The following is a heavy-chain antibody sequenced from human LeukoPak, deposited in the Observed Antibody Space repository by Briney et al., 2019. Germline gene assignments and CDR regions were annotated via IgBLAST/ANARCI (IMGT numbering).Heavy chain of an antibody. CDR3: ARGVIASGGNYFVY. V-gene: IGHV4-4*07. CDR1: GDSISYFY. J-gene: IGHJ4*02. D-gene: IGHD6-13*01. CDR2: ISGSGST. Sequence: SETLSLTCSVSGDSISYFYWSWTRQAAGKGLEWIGRISGSGSTDYNASLKSRVTMSVDTSKNQLSLKVISVTAADTAVYYCARGVIASGGNYFVYWGQGTLVTVSS.